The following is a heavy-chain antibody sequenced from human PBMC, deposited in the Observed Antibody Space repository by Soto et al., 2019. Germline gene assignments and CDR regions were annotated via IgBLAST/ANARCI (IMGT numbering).Heavy chain of an antibody. CDR3: ARVTEDTAMVMAIYYYGMDV. J-gene: IGHJ6*02. V-gene: IGHV3-21*01. Sequence: GSLRLSCAASGFTSSSYSMNWVRQAPGKGLEWVSSISSSSSYIYYADSVKGRFTISRDNAKNSLYLQMNSLRAEDTAVYYCARVTEDTAMVMAIYYYGMDVWGQGTTVTVSS. CDR1: GFTSSSYS. CDR2: ISSSSSYI. D-gene: IGHD5-18*01.